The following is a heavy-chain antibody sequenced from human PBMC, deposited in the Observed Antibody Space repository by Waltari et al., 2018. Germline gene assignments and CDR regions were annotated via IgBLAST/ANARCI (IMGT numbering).Heavy chain of an antibody. J-gene: IGHJ5*02. D-gene: IGHD6-6*01. CDR2: IIPIFGTA. CDR3: AREEYVPGWFDP. CDR1: GGTFRSYA. Sequence: QVQLVQSGAEVKQPGSSVKVSCKASGGTFRSYAISWVRQAPGQGLEWMGGIIPIFGTANYEQKFQGRVTITADESTSTAYMELSSLRSEDTAVYYCAREEYVPGWFDPWGQGTLVTVSS. V-gene: IGHV1-69*12.